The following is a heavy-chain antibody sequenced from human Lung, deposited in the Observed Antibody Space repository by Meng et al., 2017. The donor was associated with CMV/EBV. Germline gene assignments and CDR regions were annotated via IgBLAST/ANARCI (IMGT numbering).Heavy chain of an antibody. V-gene: IGHV3-7*01. J-gene: IGHJ4*02. Sequence: GESXKISCADSGFTFSSYWMSWVRQAPGKGLEWVANIKEDGSEKYYVDSVKGRFTISRDNAKKSLYLQMNSLRAEDTAVYYCAREQWLPPILDHWVQGTXVTVSS. CDR3: AREQWLPPILDH. CDR2: IKEDGSEK. CDR1: GFTFSSYW. D-gene: IGHD5-12*01.